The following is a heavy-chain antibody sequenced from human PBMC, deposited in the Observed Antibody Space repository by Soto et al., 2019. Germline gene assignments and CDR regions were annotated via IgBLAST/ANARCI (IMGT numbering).Heavy chain of an antibody. CDR1: GGSISSHY. CDR2: IYYSGST. J-gene: IGHJ4*02. D-gene: IGHD5-12*01. V-gene: IGHV4-59*11. CDR3: ARGRHSGLVLFEY. Sequence: SETLSLTCTVAGGSISSHYWSWIRQPPGKGLEWIGYIYYSGSTTYNPSLKSRVTISVDTSKNQFSLKLSSVTAADTAVYHCARGRHSGLVLFEYWGQGTLVGVSS.